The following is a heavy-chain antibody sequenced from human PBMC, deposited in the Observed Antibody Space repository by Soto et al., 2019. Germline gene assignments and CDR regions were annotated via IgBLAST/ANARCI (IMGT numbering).Heavy chain of an antibody. J-gene: IGHJ4*02. CDR2: IYHSGST. CDR3: ARHPRYRYGPAGFDY. D-gene: IGHD5-18*01. Sequence: SETLSLTCAVSGGPISSSNWWSWVRQPPGKGLEWIGEIYHSGSTNYNPSLKSRVTISVDKSKNQFSLKLSSVTAADTAMYYCARHPRYRYGPAGFDYWGQGTLVTVSS. V-gene: IGHV4-4*02. CDR1: GGPISSSNW.